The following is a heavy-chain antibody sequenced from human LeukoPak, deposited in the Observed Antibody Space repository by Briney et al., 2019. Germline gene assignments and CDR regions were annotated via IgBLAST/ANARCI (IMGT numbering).Heavy chain of an antibody. D-gene: IGHD3-16*02. CDR3: DYYFDY. Sequence: GRSLRLSCAASGFTFSSYAMHWVRQAPGKGLEWVAVISYDGSNKYYADSVKGRFTISRDNSKNTLSLQMNSLRAEVIVDRLPDYYFDYWGQGTLVTVSS. J-gene: IGHJ4*02. V-gene: IGHV3-30-3*01. CDR2: ISYDGSNK. CDR1: GFTFSSYA.